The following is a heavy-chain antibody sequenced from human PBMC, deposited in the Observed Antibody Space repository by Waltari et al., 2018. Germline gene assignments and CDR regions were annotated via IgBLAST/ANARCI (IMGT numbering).Heavy chain of an antibody. CDR2: IKQDAIDE. CDR1: GFTLGSYW. J-gene: IGHJ6*02. D-gene: IGHD3-10*01. Sequence: EMQLVESGGGLVQPGGSLRLSCAPSGFTLGSYWMSWVRQAPGKGLEGVANIKQDAIDEYYVDSVKGRFTISKDNAKNSLSLQMNSLRAEDTAVYYCATGSTARGYYGMDVWGQGTTVTVSS. CDR3: ATGSTARGYYGMDV. V-gene: IGHV3-7*01.